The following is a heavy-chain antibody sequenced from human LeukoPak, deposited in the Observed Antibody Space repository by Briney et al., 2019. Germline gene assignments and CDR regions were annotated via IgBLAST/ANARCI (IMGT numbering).Heavy chain of an antibody. CDR2: ISISGDDT. CDR3: ANEIRPNDY. Sequence: GGSLRLSCAASGFTFSSYAMSWVRQAPGKGVEWLSAISISGDDTYYADSVKGRFTISRDNSKNTLYLQMNSLSADDTAMYYCANEIRPNDYWGQGTLVTVSS. J-gene: IGHJ4*02. CDR1: GFTFSSYA. D-gene: IGHD4-17*01. V-gene: IGHV3-23*01.